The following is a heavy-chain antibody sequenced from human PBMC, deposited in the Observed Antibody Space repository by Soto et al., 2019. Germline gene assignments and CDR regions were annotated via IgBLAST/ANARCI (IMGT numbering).Heavy chain of an antibody. V-gene: IGHV3-74*01. Sequence: EVQLVESGGGLVQPGGSLRLSCAASGFTSSKYWIHWVRQAPGKGLVWVSRVNSDGSSTLYADSVKGRFTVSRDNGKNTLYLQMNSLRAEDTAVYYCARVPHCNSTRRYSYFDLWGRGTLVTVSS. CDR3: ARVPHCNSTRRYSYFDL. CDR1: GFTSSKYW. J-gene: IGHJ2*01. CDR2: VNSDGSST. D-gene: IGHD2-2*01.